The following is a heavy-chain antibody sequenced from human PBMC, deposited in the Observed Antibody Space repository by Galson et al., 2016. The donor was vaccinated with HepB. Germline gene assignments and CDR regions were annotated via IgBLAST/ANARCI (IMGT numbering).Heavy chain of an antibody. J-gene: IGHJ3*01. CDR3: AKDIRSSVTGWGKLDAFDV. CDR1: GFTFNNYA. Sequence: SLRLSCAASGFTFNNYALNWVRQAPGKGLEWVSAISIRSDSTFYADSVKGRFMIFRDNSKNTVYLQMNTLRVDDTATYYCAKDIRSSVTGWGKLDAFDVWGQGTLVTVS. D-gene: IGHD3-16*01. V-gene: IGHV3-23*01. CDR2: ISIRSDST.